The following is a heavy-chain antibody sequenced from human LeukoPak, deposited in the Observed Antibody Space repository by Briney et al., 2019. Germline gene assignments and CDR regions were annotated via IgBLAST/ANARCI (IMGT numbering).Heavy chain of an antibody. D-gene: IGHD3-3*01. CDR2: INHSGST. Sequence: PSETLSLTCAVYGGSFSGYYWSWIRQPPGKGLEWIGEINHSGSTNYNPSLKSRVTISVDTSKNQFSLKLSSVTAADTAVYYCARVHYDFWSGYAYYFDYWGQGTLVTVSS. J-gene: IGHJ4*02. CDR1: GGSFSGYY. CDR3: ARVHYDFWSGYAYYFDY. V-gene: IGHV4-34*01.